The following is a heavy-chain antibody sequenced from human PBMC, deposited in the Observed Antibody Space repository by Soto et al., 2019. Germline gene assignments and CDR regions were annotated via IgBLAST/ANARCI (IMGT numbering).Heavy chain of an antibody. CDR2: IAGSGGDI. J-gene: IGHJ4*02. CDR1: AFTFSSYA. CDR3: AKKYRGTYPFDY. V-gene: IGHV3-23*01. D-gene: IGHD1-26*01. Sequence: LRLSCAASAFTFSSYAMAWVRQAPGKGLEWVSSIAGSGGDISYADSVKGRFTISRDNSKNTLYLQMDSLRAEDTAIYYCAKKYRGTYPFDYWGQGTLVTVSS.